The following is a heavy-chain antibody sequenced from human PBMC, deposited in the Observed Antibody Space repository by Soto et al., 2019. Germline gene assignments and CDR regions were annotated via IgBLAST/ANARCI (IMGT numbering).Heavy chain of an antibody. V-gene: IGHV4-4*02. J-gene: IGHJ6*02. CDR1: GGSISSSNW. CDR2: IYHSGST. CDR3: AGSYPTHYYYYGMDV. Sequence: QVQLQESGPGLVKPSGTLSLTCAVSGGSISSSNWWSWVRQPPGKGLEWIGEIYHSGSTNYNPSLKSRVTISVDKSKNQFPLKLSSVTAADTAVYYCAGSYPTHYYYYGMDVWGQGTTVTVSS. D-gene: IGHD1-26*01.